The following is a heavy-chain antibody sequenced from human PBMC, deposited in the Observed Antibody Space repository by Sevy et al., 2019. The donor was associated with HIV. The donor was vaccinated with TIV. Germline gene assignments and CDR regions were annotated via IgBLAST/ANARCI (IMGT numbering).Heavy chain of an antibody. CDR1: GDSISSYY. Sequence: GSLRLSCTVSGDSISSYYWSWIRQPPGKGLEWIGYGYYSGSTNYNPSLKSRVTISVDTSKNQFSLKLSSVTAADTAVYYCASGSPKDDWSLDYWGQGTLVTVSS. D-gene: IGHD1-1*01. CDR3: ASGSPKDDWSLDY. CDR2: GYYSGST. J-gene: IGHJ4*02. V-gene: IGHV4-59*01.